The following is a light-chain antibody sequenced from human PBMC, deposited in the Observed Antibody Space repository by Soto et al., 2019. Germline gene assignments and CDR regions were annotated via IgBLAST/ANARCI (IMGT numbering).Light chain of an antibody. CDR2: AAS. V-gene: IGKV1-27*01. CDR1: QGINNY. Sequence: DIQMTQSPSSLSASVGDRVTITCRASQGINNYLAWYQQKPGKVPRLMNYAASTLHSGVPSRFSGGGSGTEFTLTISSLEPEDVATYYCQKYNSAPLTFGGGTRVEIK. CDR3: QKYNSAPLT. J-gene: IGKJ4*01.